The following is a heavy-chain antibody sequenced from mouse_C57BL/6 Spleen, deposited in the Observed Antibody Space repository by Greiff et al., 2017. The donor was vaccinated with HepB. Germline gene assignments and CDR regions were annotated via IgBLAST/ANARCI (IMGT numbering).Heavy chain of an antibody. CDR2: INPYNGGT. D-gene: IGHD3-2*02. J-gene: IGHJ3*01. CDR3: ARDSSGSWFAY. CDR1: GYTFTDYY. V-gene: IGHV1-19*01. Sequence: EVQLQQSGPVLVKPGASVKMSCKASGYTFTDYYMNWVKQSHGKSLEWIGVINPYNGGTSYNQKFKGKATLTVEKSSSTDYMELNSLTSEDSAVYYCARDSSGSWFAYWGQGTLVTVSA.